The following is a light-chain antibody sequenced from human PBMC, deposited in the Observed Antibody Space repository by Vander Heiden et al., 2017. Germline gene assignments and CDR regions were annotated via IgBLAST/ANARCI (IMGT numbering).Light chain of an antibody. CDR1: SSEVGGYNY. V-gene: IGLV2-14*03. Sequence: QSALTQPASVSGSPGQSITISCTGTSSEVGGYNYVSWYQQHPGKVPKLMIYDVTNRPSGVSNRFSGSKSGNTASLTSSGLQPEDEADYFCCSYTSSSTWVFGGGTKVTVL. J-gene: IGLJ3*02. CDR3: CSYTSSSTWV. CDR2: DVT.